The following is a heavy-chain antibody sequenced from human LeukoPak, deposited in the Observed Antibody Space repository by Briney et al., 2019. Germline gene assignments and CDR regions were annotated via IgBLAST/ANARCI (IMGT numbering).Heavy chain of an antibody. CDR3: ARDSRLGYGESNYYYGMDV. Sequence: SVKVSCKASGGTFSSYAISWVRQAPGQGLEWMGGIIPIFGTANYAQKLQGRVTMTTDTSTSTAYMELRSLRSDDTAVYYCARDSRLGYGESNYYYGMDVWGQGTTVTVSS. D-gene: IGHD4-17*01. J-gene: IGHJ6*02. CDR2: IIPIFGTA. V-gene: IGHV1-69*05. CDR1: GGTFSSYA.